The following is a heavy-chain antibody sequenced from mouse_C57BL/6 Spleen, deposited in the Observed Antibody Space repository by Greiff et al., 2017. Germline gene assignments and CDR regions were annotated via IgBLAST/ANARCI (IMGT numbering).Heavy chain of an antibody. D-gene: IGHD1-1*01. V-gene: IGHV2-5*01. CDR3: AKRNYGSSLYAMDY. CDR2: IWRGGST. CDR1: GFSLPSYG. J-gene: IGHJ4*01. Sequence: VKLQQSGPGLVQPSQSLSITCTVSGFSLPSYGVHWVRQSPGKGLEWLGVIWRGGSTDYNAAFMSRLSITKDNSKSQVFFKMYSLQADDTAIYYCAKRNYGSSLYAMDYWGQGTSVTVSS.